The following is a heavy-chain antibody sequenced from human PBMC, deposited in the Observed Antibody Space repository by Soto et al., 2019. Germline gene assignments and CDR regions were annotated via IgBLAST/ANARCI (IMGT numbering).Heavy chain of an antibody. J-gene: IGHJ6*03. CDR2: INHSGST. D-gene: IGHD3-3*01. CDR3: ARLPTYYDFGLNYYYYMDV. V-gene: IGHV4-34*01. Sequence: SETLSLTCAVYGGSFSGYYWSWIRQPPGKGLEWIGEINHSGSTNYNPSLKSRVTISVDTSKNQFSLKLSSVTAADTAVYYCARLPTYYDFGLNYYYYMDVWGKGTTVTVSS. CDR1: GGSFSGYY.